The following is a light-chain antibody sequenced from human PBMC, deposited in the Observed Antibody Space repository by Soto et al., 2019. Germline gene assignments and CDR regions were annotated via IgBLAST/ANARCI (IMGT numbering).Light chain of an antibody. CDR3: CSYAGSYTLV. CDR2: DVS. CDR1: SSDVGGYNY. Sequence: QSALTQPRSVSGSPGQSVTISCTGTSSDVGGYNYVSWYQQHPGKAPKLMIYDVSKRRSGVPDRFSGSKSGNTASLTIYGLQAEDEADYYCCSYAGSYTLVFGTGTKLTVL. V-gene: IGLV2-11*01. J-gene: IGLJ1*01.